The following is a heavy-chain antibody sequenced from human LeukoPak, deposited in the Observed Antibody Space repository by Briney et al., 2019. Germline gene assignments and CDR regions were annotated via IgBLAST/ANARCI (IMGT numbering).Heavy chain of an antibody. V-gene: IGHV3-53*01. J-gene: IGHJ6*02. CDR3: ARATTVISYYYGMDV. CDR1: GVPVSSNY. Sequence: GGSLKLSCAASGVPVSSNYMSWVRPAPGEGLGGVPVIYSGGSTYYADSVKGRFTISRDNSKNTLYLQMNSLRAEDTAVYYCARATTVISYYYGMDVWGQGTTVTVSS. CDR2: IYSGGST. D-gene: IGHD3-10*01.